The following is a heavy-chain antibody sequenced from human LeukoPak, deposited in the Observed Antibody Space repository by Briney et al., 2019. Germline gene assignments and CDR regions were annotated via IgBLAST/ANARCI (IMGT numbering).Heavy chain of an antibody. D-gene: IGHD1-26*01. CDR2: VSWKSHVI. V-gene: IGHV3-9*01. J-gene: IGHJ4*02. CDR1: GFTFNNA. CDR3: VKGNSGTYATYFDS. Sequence: GGSPRLSCLASGFTFNNALHWVRQGPGKGLEWVSGVSWKSHVIDYADSVKGRFTISRDNAKNSLFLEMNSLRPEDTASYYCVKGNSGTYATYFDSWGQGTMVTVAS.